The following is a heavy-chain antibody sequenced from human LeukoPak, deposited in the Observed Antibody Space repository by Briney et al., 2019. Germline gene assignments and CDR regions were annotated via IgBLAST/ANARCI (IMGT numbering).Heavy chain of an antibody. CDR2: IYYSGST. CDR3: ARAHKDCSSTSCPFDY. J-gene: IGHJ4*02. V-gene: IGHV4-59*01. D-gene: IGHD2-2*01. CDR1: GGSISSYY. Sequence: PSETLSLTCTVSGGSISSYYWSWIRQPPGKGLEWIGYIYYSGSTNYNPSFKSRVTISVDTSKNQFSLKLSSVTAADTAVHYCARAHKDCSSTSCPFDYWGQGTLVTVSS.